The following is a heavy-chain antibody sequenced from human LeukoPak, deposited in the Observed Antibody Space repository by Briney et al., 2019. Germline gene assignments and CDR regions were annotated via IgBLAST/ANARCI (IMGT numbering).Heavy chain of an antibody. Sequence: QTSETLSLTCTVSGGSISSGGYYWDWIRQPPGKGLEWIGNLFYSGSAFCNPSLKSRVTMSVDTSMNQFSLRLSSVTVADTAVYYCARHAQIAASGLPHAFDIWGQGTMVTVSS. D-gene: IGHD6-13*01. CDR2: LFYSGSA. CDR1: GGSISSGGYY. V-gene: IGHV4-39*01. CDR3: ARHAQIAASGLPHAFDI. J-gene: IGHJ3*02.